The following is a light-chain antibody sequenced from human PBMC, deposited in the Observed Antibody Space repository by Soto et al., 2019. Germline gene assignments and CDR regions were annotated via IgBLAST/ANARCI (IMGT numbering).Light chain of an antibody. Sequence: EIVLTQSPGTLSLSPGERATLSCRASQSINSNLAWYQQQPGQAPRLLIYGASTRATAVPDRFSGSGSGTDFTLTINRLEPEDFAVYYCQQYDSSPRTFGQGTKVDIK. J-gene: IGKJ1*01. CDR3: QQYDSSPRT. CDR2: GAS. V-gene: IGKV3-20*01. CDR1: QSINSN.